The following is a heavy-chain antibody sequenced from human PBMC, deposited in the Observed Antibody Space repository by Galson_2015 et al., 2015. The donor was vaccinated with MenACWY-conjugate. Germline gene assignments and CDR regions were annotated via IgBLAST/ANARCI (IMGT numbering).Heavy chain of an antibody. V-gene: IGHV3-7*03. Sequence: SLRLSCAASGFTFNNYWMSWVRQVPGKGPECVANIKQDGSEKYYVDSVRGRFTISRDNAKSSLFLQMNSLRAEDTAVYYCARDLGFYCSHNDCYSPYWGQGTLVTVSS. CDR3: ARDLGFYCSHNDCYSPY. CDR2: IKQDGSEK. D-gene: IGHD2-15*01. CDR1: GFTFNNYW. J-gene: IGHJ4*02.